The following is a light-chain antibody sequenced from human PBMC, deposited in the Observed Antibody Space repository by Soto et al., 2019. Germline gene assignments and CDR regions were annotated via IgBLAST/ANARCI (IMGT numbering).Light chain of an antibody. Sequence: DIQMTQSPSSLSASVGDRVTITCRASQSISSYLNWYQQKPGKAPKLLIYAASSLQSEVPSRFSGSGSGTDFTLTISSLQLEDFATYYCQQSYSTPWTFGQGTKVDIK. CDR2: AAS. J-gene: IGKJ1*01. CDR3: QQSYSTPWT. V-gene: IGKV1-39*01. CDR1: QSISSY.